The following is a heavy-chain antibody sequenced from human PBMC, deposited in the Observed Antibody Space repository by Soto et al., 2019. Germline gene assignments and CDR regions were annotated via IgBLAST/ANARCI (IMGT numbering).Heavy chain of an antibody. V-gene: IGHV4-59*02. J-gene: IGHJ4*02. CDR3: ARGVGSSPPQY. Sequence: SETLSLTCTISGGSVSVYYWSWIRQSTGQGLEWIGYIYASGSPYYNPSLRSRVTISADTSKNQISLKLTSPTAADTAVYYCARGVGSSPPQYWGRGTLVTVS. D-gene: IGHD1-26*01. CDR1: GGSVSVYY. CDR2: IYASGSP.